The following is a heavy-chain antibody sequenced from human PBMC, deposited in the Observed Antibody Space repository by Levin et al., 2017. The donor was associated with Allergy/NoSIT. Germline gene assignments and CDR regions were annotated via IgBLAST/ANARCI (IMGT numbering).Heavy chain of an antibody. D-gene: IGHD3-16*01. CDR1: GYSFTSYW. V-gene: IGHV5-51*01. Sequence: PGGSLRLSCKGSGYSFTSYWIGWVRQMPGKGLEWMGIIYPGDSDTRYSPSFQGQVTISADKSISTAYLQWSSLKASDTAMYYCARGPPNYDYVWGSFDYWGQGTLVTVSS. CDR3: ARGPPNYDYVWGSFDY. CDR2: IYPGDSDT. J-gene: IGHJ4*02.